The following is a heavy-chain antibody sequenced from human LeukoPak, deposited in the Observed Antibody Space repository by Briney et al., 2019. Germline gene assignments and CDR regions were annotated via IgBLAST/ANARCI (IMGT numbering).Heavy chain of an antibody. V-gene: IGHV3-53*01. Sequence: PGGSLRLSCAVSGFSVTNNYMSWVRQAPGKGLEWVSVFYVGGATYYADSVKGRFTISRDNSENTLYLQMKSLRAEDTAVYYCAKGDPPTYYDILTGQDYWGQGTLVTVSS. D-gene: IGHD3-9*01. CDR1: GFSVTNNY. J-gene: IGHJ4*02. CDR3: AKGDPPTYYDILTGQDY. CDR2: FYVGGAT.